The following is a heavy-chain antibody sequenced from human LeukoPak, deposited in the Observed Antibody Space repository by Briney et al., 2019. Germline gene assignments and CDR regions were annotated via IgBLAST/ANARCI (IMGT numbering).Heavy chain of an antibody. CDR2: ISRSGSTI. Sequence: GGSLRLSCAACGFNFYDYYMSWIRQAPGKGLEWPSYISRSGSTIYYADSVKGRFTISRDNAKNSLYLQMNSLRAKDTVLYYCARWGAPFFYYYMNVWGKGTTATVSS. V-gene: IGHV3-11*04. J-gene: IGHJ6*03. CDR3: ARWGAPFFYYYMNV. D-gene: IGHD1-26*01. CDR1: GFNFYDYY.